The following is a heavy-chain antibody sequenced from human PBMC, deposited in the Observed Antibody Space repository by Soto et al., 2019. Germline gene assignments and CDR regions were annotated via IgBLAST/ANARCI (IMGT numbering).Heavy chain of an antibody. V-gene: IGHV4-31*11. J-gene: IGHJ1*01. CDR1: DESVTSPGNY. CDR2: ISWGRSP. CDR3: TLNLCAGGGCYDRDY. Sequence: VQLQESGPGLVKPSQTLSLTCDVSDESVTSPGNYWNWIRQRPDTGLEWMGYISWGRSPCSTPSMHTRVSISLETSKTAISLTLRSVPAADTAVYYCTLNLCAGGGCYDRDYWGRGTRVTVSS. D-gene: IGHD2-15*01.